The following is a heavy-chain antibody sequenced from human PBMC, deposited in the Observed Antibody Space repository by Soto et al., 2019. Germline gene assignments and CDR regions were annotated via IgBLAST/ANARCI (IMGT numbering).Heavy chain of an antibody. CDR2: ISWNSGSI. CDR3: AKDIAEGGRESNFDY. J-gene: IGHJ4*02. V-gene: IGHV3-9*01. Sequence: GGSLRLSCAASGFTFDDYAMHWVRQAPGKGLEWVSGISWNSGSIGYADSVKGRFTISRDNAKNSLYLQMNSLRAEDTALYYCAKDIAEGGRESNFDYWGQGTLVTVSS. CDR1: GFTFDDYA. D-gene: IGHD1-26*01.